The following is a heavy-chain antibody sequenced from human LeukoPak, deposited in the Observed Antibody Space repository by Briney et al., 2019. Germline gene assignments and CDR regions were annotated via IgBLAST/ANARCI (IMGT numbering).Heavy chain of an antibody. CDR2: IYNSGSR. V-gene: IGHV4-30-4*01. J-gene: IGHJ6*02. CDR1: GDSFSSGDYY. D-gene: IGHD3-10*01. CDR3: ARATGWPKGSGTFNYYYGLDV. Sequence: SETLSLTCTVSGDSFSSGDYYWCWIRQPPGKDLEGFGYIYNSGSRYYNPSLKSRVSISKDASKTQFSLKLISVTAADTAIYCARATGWPKGSGTFNYYYGLDVWGQGTTVTVSS.